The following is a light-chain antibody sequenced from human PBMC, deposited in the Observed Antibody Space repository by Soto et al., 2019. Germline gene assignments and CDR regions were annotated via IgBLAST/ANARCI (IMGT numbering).Light chain of an antibody. Sequence: QSALTQPPSASGTPGQRVTISCSGSSSNIGSNTVNWYQQLPGTAPKLLIYSNNQRPSGVHDRFSGSKSGTSASLAISGRQSEDEADYYCAAWDDSLNGRVFGGGTKLNVL. J-gene: IGLJ3*02. V-gene: IGLV1-44*01. CDR2: SNN. CDR3: AAWDDSLNGRV. CDR1: SSNIGSNT.